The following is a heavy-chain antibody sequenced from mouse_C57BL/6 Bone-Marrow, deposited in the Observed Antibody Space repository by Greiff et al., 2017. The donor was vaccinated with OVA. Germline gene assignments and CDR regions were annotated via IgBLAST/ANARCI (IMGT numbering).Heavy chain of an antibody. CDR3: ARQMDY. V-gene: IGHV5-12*01. Sequence: EVQLVESGGGLVQPGGSLKLSCAASGFTFSDYYMYWVRQTPEKRLEWVAYISNGGGSTYYPDTVKGRFTISRDNAKNTLYLQMSRLKSEDTAMYYCARQMDYWGQGTSVTVSS. CDR2: ISNGGGST. CDR1: GFTFSDYY. J-gene: IGHJ4*01.